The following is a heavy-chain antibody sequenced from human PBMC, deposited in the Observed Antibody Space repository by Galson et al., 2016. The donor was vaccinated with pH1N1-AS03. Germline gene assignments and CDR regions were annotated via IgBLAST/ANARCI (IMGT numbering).Heavy chain of an antibody. CDR3: ARGHDILNGSSDGSSFYHHMDV. Sequence: QSGAEVKKPGESLKTSCKASGYIFTDYFLHWVRQAPGQGPEWMGRLNPRSGATDYAQRFQGRVTVTRDTSISTAYMELSRLRSDDTAVYYCARGHDILNGSSDGSSFYHHMDVWAKGTTVTVSS. V-gene: IGHV1-2*06. D-gene: IGHD3-9*01. CDR1: GYIFTDYF. CDR2: LNPRSGAT. J-gene: IGHJ6*03.